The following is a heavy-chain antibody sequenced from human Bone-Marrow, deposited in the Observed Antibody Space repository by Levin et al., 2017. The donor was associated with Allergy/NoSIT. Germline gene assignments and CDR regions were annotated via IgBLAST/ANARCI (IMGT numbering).Heavy chain of an antibody. D-gene: IGHD2-15*01. CDR2: FYYSGST. V-gene: IGHV4-59*01. J-gene: IGHJ6*02. Sequence: SQTLSLTCTLSGGSIRAYFWSWVRQSPEKGLEWLGRFYYSGSTDSNPSLKGRFSISVDTPKNQVFMKLTSVTAADTAVYYCTRAPSAATSYYYGMDVWGQGTTVTVSS. CDR3: TRAPSAATSYYYGMDV. CDR1: GGSIRAYF.